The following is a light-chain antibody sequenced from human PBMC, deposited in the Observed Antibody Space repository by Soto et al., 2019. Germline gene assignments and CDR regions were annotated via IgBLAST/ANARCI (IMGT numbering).Light chain of an antibody. CDR1: QSVSSN. V-gene: IGKV3-20*01. Sequence: EIVLTQSPGTLSLSPGERATLSCRASQSVSSNLAWYRQTPGQAPRLLIYGASTRATDTPARFSGSGSGTDFTLTISRVESADFAVYYCQQYGSSFATFGLGTQVE. CDR3: QQYGSSFAT. CDR2: GAS. J-gene: IGKJ1*01.